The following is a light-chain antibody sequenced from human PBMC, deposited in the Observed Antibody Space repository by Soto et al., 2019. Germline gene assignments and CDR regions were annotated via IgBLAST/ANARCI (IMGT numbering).Light chain of an antibody. CDR2: GAS. V-gene: IGKV3-15*01. Sequence: EIVMTQSPATLSMSPGERATLSCRASQSVSSNLAWYQQKPGQAPRLLIYGASTRATGIPARFSGSGSGTEFTLTISSLQSEDFAVYYRQQYNNWPPYTFGQGTKLEIK. J-gene: IGKJ2*01. CDR1: QSVSSN. CDR3: QQYNNWPPYT.